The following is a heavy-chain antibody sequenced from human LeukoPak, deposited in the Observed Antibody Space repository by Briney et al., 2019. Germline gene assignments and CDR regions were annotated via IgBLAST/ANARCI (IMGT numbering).Heavy chain of an antibody. D-gene: IGHD3-10*01. J-gene: IGHJ4*02. CDR2: IYYSGST. CDR1: GGSISSYY. CDR3: ARVEYYYGSGSYFDY. V-gene: IGHV4-59*01. Sequence: SATLSLTCTVSGGSISSYYWSWIRQPPGKGLEWIGYIYYSGSTNYNPSLKSRVTISVDTSKNQFSLKLSSVTAADTAVYYCARVEYYYGSGSYFDYWGQGTLVTVSS.